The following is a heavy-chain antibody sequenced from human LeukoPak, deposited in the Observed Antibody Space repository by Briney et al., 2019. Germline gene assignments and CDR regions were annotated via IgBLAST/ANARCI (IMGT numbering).Heavy chain of an antibody. CDR2: IIPIFGTA. CDR1: GGTFSSYA. V-gene: IGHV1-69*13. Sequence: ASVKVSCKASGGTFSSYAISWVRQAPGQGLEWMGGIIPIFGTANYAQKFQGRVTITADESTSTAYMELSSLRSEDTAVYYCARDLVGVGSEYYYYYMDVWGKGTTVTISS. J-gene: IGHJ6*03. CDR3: ARDLVGVGSEYYYYYMDV. D-gene: IGHD2-21*01.